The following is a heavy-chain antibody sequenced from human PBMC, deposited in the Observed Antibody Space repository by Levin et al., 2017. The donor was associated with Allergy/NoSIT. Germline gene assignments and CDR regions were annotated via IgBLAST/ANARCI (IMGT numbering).Heavy chain of an antibody. CDR2: IRYTGST. D-gene: IGHD2-15*01. CDR3: ARAGWSFGFDV. J-gene: IGHJ6*02. CDR1: GGSIRSDDHY. V-gene: IGHV4-30-4*01. Sequence: TPSETLSLTCSVSGGSIRSDDHYWSWVRQSPGKGLEWIGYIRYTGSTYYSPSLKRRIKISLDTSMSQFSLKMYSVTAADTAVYFCARAGWSFGFDVWGQGTTVTVSS.